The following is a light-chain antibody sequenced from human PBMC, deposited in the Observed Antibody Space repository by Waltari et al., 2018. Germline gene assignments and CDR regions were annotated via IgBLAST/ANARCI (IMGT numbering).Light chain of an antibody. CDR1: QSVGTW. J-gene: IGKJ2*01. CDR3: QQYSSFST. Sequence: DIQMTQSPSTLSASVGDRVTIPCRASQSVGTWVAWYQQKPGKAPKLLIYIAFSLESGVPTRFSGRGSGKGFTLTISGLQPDDFATYSCQQYSSFSTFGQGTKV. V-gene: IGKV1-5*03. CDR2: IAF.